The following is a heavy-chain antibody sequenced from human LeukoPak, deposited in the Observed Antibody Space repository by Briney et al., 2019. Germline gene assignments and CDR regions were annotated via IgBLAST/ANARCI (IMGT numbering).Heavy chain of an antibody. Sequence: GSLRLSCAASGFTVSDNYMSWVRQAPGKGLEWVSLIHSGGNTYCADSVKGRFTISRDNSKHTLYLQMNSLRAEDTAVYYCARVPADGTRYFDYWGQGTLVTVSS. CDR2: IHSGGNT. CDR3: ARVPADGTRYFDY. J-gene: IGHJ4*02. V-gene: IGHV3-53*01. CDR1: GFTVSDNY. D-gene: IGHD6-13*01.